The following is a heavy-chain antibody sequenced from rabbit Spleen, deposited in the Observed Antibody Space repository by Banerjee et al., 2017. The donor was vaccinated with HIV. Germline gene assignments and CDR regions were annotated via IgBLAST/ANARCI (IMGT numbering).Heavy chain of an antibody. V-gene: IGHV1S40*01. CDR3: ARNYVNTFDP. CDR1: GVSFSSNHY. Sequence: QSLEESGGDLVKPGASLTLTCTASGVSFSSNHYMCWVRQAPGKGLEWIACIEGGSSTFSYFASWAKGRFTCSKASSTTVTLQMTSLTAADTATYFCARNYVNTFDPWGPGTLVTVS. D-gene: IGHD1-1*01. CDR2: IEGGSSTFS. J-gene: IGHJ2*01.